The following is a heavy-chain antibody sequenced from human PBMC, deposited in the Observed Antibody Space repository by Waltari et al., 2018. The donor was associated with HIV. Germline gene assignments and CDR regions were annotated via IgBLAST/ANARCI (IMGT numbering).Heavy chain of an antibody. CDR1: GFTFRNYT. D-gene: IGHD7-27*01. Sequence: EVQLVESGGGVVQPGGPLILSCAASGFTFRNYTMTWVRQDPGKGLEWVSYISRSSSSIFYADSVKGRFTISRDNAKNSLYLQMNSLRVEDTAVYYCARDINGGWGYWGQGTLVTVAS. CDR2: ISRSSSSI. V-gene: IGHV3-48*01. J-gene: IGHJ4*02. CDR3: ARDINGGWGY.